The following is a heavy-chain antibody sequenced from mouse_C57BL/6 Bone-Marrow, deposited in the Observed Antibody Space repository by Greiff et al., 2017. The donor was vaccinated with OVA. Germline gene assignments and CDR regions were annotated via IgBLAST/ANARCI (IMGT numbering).Heavy chain of an antibody. Sequence: VQLQQSGPELVKPGASVKISCKASGYTFTDYYMNWVKQSHGKSLAWIGDINPNNGGTSYNQKIKGKATWTVEKSSSTAYMELRSLASEDSAVYACARWPDWYFDVWGTGTTVTVSS. CDR1: GYTFTDYY. V-gene: IGHV1-26*01. CDR3: ARWPDWYFDV. J-gene: IGHJ1*03. CDR2: INPNNGGT.